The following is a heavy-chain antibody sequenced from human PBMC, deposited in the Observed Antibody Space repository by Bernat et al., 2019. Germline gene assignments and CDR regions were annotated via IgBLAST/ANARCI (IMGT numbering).Heavy chain of an antibody. Sequence: EVQLVESGGGLVKPGGSLRLSCAASGFTFSSYSMNWVRQVPGKGLEWVSSISSSSSYIYSADPVKGRFTISRDNAKNSLYLQMNSLRAEDTAVYYCARDKVGSYYDSSGFVDYWGQGTLVTVSS. D-gene: IGHD3-22*01. V-gene: IGHV3-21*01. CDR3: ARDKVGSYYDSSGFVDY. CDR1: GFTFSSYS. J-gene: IGHJ4*02. CDR2: ISSSSSYI.